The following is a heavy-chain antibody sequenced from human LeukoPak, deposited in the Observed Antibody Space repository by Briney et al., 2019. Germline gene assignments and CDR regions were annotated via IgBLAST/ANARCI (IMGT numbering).Heavy chain of an antibody. CDR2: LGIAGDT. CDR1: GFTVSSYA. J-gene: IGHJ4*02. CDR3: ARQMQSHGNFDS. Sequence: PGGSLRLSCAASGFTVSSYAMHWVRQPIGKGLEWVSALGIAGDTFYPGSVKGRFTISRENARNSLYLQMNSLRAEDTATYYCARQMQSHGNFDSWGQGTLVTVSS. V-gene: IGHV3-13*01. D-gene: IGHD1-26*01.